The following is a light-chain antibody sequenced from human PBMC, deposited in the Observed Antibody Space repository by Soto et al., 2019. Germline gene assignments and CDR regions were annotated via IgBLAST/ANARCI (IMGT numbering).Light chain of an antibody. CDR1: QGVSSS. CDR3: QQRSNRPFT. Sequence: EIVLTQSPATLSLSPGEGATLSCRASQGVSSSLAWYQQKPGQAPRLLIYDASNRATGIPARFSGSGSGTDFTLTISSLEPEDFAVYYCQQRSNRPFTYGPGTKVDI. V-gene: IGKV3-11*01. CDR2: DAS. J-gene: IGKJ3*01.